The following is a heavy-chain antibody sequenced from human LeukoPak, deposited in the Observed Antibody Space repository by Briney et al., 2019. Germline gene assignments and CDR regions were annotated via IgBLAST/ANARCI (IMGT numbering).Heavy chain of an antibody. D-gene: IGHD3-22*01. J-gene: IGHJ4*02. Sequence: ASVKVSCKTSGFTFTHYSITWVRQAPGQGLEWMGWISGYNGDKKCTQNFQGRVTMTTDTSTSTAYMELRNVRSDDTAVYYCARDFSNTSGFKVVHDFWGQGTLVSVSS. CDR1: GFTFTHYS. V-gene: IGHV1-18*01. CDR3: ARDFSNTSGFKVVHDF. CDR2: ISGYNGDK.